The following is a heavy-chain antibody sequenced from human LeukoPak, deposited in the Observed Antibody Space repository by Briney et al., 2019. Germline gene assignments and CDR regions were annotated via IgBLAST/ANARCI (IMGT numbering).Heavy chain of an antibody. D-gene: IGHD4-23*01. CDR2: ISSSSTI. J-gene: IGHJ4*02. Sequence: GGSLRLSCAASGFTFSSYSMNWVRQAPGKGLEWVSYISSSSTIYYADSVKGRFTISRDNAKNSLYLQMNSLRAEDTAVYYCARGLGGVVKGYWGQGTLVTVSS. V-gene: IGHV3-48*01. CDR1: GFTFSSYS. CDR3: ARGLGGVVKGY.